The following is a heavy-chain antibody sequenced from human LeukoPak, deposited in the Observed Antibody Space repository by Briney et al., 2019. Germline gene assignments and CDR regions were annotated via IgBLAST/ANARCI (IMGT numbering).Heavy chain of an antibody. CDR1: GFTFNSYG. CDR3: AKVLTKGVY. Sequence: GGSLRLSCAASGFTFNSYGMSWVRQGPGKGLEWVSAISGSGGSTYYADSVKGRFTISRDNSKNTLYLQMNSLRAEDTAVYYCAKVLTKGVYWGQGTLVTVSS. V-gene: IGHV3-23*01. J-gene: IGHJ4*02. CDR2: ISGSGGST. D-gene: IGHD4/OR15-4a*01.